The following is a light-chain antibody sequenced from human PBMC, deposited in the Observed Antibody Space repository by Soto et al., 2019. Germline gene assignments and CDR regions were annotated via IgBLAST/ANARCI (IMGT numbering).Light chain of an antibody. CDR2: GAS. Sequence: EIVLTQSPGTLSLSPGERATLSCRASQSVSSSYLAWYQQKPGQAPRLLIYGASSRATGIPDRFSGSGSGTGFTLTISRLEPEDFAVYYCQQYGRSPPGTFGQGTKVEMK. CDR1: QSVSSSY. CDR3: QQYGRSPPGT. V-gene: IGKV3-20*01. J-gene: IGKJ1*01.